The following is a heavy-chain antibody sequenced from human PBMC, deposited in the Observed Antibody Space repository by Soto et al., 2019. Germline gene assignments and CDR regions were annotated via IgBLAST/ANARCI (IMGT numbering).Heavy chain of an antibody. CDR1: GLAGGSNY. V-gene: IGHV3-66*01. CDR2: IQSGGTT. Sequence: GGSLRLSYEGSGLAGGSNYMTWVRLAPGKGLEWVSLIQSGGTTYYADSVKGRFTISRDTSENTLHLQMDSLRVEDTAVYYCARDDVLCDGGRCYGLPLDVWGKGTTVTVSS. CDR3: ARDDVLCDGGRCYGLPLDV. D-gene: IGHD2-15*01. J-gene: IGHJ6*04.